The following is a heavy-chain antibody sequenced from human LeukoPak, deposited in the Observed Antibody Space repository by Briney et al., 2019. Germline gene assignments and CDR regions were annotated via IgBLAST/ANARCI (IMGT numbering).Heavy chain of an antibody. J-gene: IGHJ6*03. CDR1: GGSISSYY. D-gene: IGHD2-2*01. V-gene: IGHV4-4*07. CDR2: IYTSGST. CDR3: ARRPFQLAMGDYYYYMDV. Sequence: PSETLSLTCTVSGGSISSYYWSWIRQPAGKGLEWIGRIYTSGSTNYNPSLKSRVTMSVDTSKNQFSLKLSSVTAADTAVYYCARRPFQLAMGDYYYYMDVWGKGTTVTVSS.